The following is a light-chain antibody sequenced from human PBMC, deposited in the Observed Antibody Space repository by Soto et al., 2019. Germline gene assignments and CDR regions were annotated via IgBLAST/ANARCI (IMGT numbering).Light chain of an antibody. J-gene: IGKJ1*01. Sequence: DIQMTQSPSSLSASVGDRVTITCRASQSISSYLNWYQQKQGKAPKLLIYAASSLQSGVPSRFSWSGSYKYLSRGISSLQPEDFATYYCQQSYSTRWTLGQRPQVHIK. CDR2: AAS. CDR3: QQSYSTRWT. V-gene: IGKV1-39*01. CDR1: QSISSY.